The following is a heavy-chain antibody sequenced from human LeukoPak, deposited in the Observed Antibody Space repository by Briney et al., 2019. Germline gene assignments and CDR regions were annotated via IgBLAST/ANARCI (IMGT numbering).Heavy chain of an antibody. J-gene: IGHJ6*02. CDR3: AREGVGGAYAMDV. D-gene: IGHD2-21*01. CDR2: VNPNGGGT. CDR1: GYTFAAYY. Sequence: ASVKVSCRTSGYTFAAYYIHWVRQAPRQGLEWMGWVNPNGGGTNYAQKFKDRLTMTRDTSISTAYMELGSLEADDSAVYFCAREGVGGAYAMDVWGQGTAVTVSS. V-gene: IGHV1-2*02.